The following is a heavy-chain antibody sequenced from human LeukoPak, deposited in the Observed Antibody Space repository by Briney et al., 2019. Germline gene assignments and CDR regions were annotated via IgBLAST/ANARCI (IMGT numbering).Heavy chain of an antibody. CDR3: ARDRGVGAQSDAFDI. CDR1: GGSISSYY. Sequence: SETLSLTCTVSGGSISSYYWSWIRQPAGKGLEWIGRIYTSGSTNYNPSLKSRVTMSVDTSKNQFSLKLSSVTAADTAVYYCARDRGVGAQSDAFDIWGQGTMVTVSS. J-gene: IGHJ3*02. D-gene: IGHD1-26*01. V-gene: IGHV4-4*07. CDR2: IYTSGST.